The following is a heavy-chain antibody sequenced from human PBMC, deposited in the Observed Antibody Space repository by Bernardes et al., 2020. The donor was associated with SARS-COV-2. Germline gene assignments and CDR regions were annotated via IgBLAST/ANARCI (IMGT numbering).Heavy chain of an antibody. CDR1: GFTFSSYW. CDR2: INGDGSRT. V-gene: IGHV3-74*01. Sequence: GGSLRLSCAASGFTFSSYWMHWVRQAPGKGLMWVSRINGDGSRTTYADFVKGRFTISRDNTKNTLYLQMNSLRAEDTAVYYCVRGPSDGHGRFEYWGQGTLGTVSS. J-gene: IGHJ4*02. CDR3: VRGPSDGHGRFEY.